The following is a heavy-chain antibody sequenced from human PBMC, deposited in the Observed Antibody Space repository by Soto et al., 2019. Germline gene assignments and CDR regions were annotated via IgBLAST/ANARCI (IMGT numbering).Heavy chain of an antibody. D-gene: IGHD2-15*01. CDR2: IYYSGST. CDR3: ARVRDCSGGTCYSWWFDP. J-gene: IGHJ5*02. Sequence: SETLSLTCTVSGGSMSSYYWSWIRQAPGNGLEWIGHIYYSGSTKYNPSLKSRVTISVDTSKNQLSLKLSSVTAADTAVYYCARVRDCSGGTCYSWWFDPWGQGTLVTVSS. CDR1: GGSMSSYY. V-gene: IGHV4-59*01.